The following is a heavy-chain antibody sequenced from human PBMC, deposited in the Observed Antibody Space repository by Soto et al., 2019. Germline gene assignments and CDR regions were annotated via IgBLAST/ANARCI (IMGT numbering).Heavy chain of an antibody. J-gene: IGHJ4*02. CDR3: AHRVLRTVFGLVTTTAIYFDF. D-gene: IGHD3-3*01. CDR1: GCSLTTSGVV. V-gene: IGHV2-5*02. Sequence: QITLNESGPTQVKPRQALTLTCTFSGCSLTTSGVVVGWIRQTPGKAPAWLALIYWDDDKRDSPSLKRRLTLTKDTSKDQVVLTMADLDPADTATYYCAHRVLRTVFGLVTTTAIYFDFWGQGTPVAVSS. CDR2: IYWDDDK.